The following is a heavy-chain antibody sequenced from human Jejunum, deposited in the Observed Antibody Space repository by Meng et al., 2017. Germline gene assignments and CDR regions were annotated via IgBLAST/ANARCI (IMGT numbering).Heavy chain of an antibody. D-gene: IGHD4-11*01. CDR3: AKLMAFTVTAFSES. J-gene: IGHJ5*02. CDR2: ISGGGSNT. CDR1: GFSFSNYA. V-gene: IGHV3-23*01. Sequence: GESLKISCAASGFSFSNYAMTWVRQAPGKGLEWVSGISGGGSNTYYADSVKGRFTISRENSKNTLSLHMTSLRAEDTAVYFCAKLMAFTVTAFSESWGQGTLVTVSS.